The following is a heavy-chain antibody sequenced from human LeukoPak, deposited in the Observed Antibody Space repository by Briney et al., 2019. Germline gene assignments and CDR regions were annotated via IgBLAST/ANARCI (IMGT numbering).Heavy chain of an antibody. V-gene: IGHV3-30*03. D-gene: IGHD3-10*01. CDR3: ASGSDYYGSGSYDY. CDR2: MSYDGSNQ. CDR1: GFTFSSYG. Sequence: GGSLRLSCAASGFTFSSYGMRWVRQAPGKGLEWVAVMSYDGSNQYYADSVKGRFTISRDNSKNTLYLQMNSLRAEDTAVYYCASGSDYYGSGSYDYWGQGTLVTVSS. J-gene: IGHJ4*02.